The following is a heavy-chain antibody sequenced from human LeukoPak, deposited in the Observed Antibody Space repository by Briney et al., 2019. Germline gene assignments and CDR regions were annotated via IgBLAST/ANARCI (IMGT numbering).Heavy chain of an antibody. Sequence: PGGSLRLSCAAAGFTFGSYWMSWVRHAPGEGLEWVASIKQDGSEKYYVDSVKGRFTISRDTAKNSLYLQMHSLRAEDPAVSYGASEARGSYYYWGQRTLVTVSS. CDR1: GFTFGSYW. D-gene: IGHD1-26*01. CDR2: IKQDGSEK. CDR3: ASEARGSYYY. V-gene: IGHV3-7*01. J-gene: IGHJ4*02.